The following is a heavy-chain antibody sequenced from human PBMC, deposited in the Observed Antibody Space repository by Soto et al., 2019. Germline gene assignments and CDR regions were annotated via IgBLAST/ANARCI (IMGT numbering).Heavy chain of an antibody. CDR1: GYTFTGYY. D-gene: IGHD3-3*01. CDR2: INPNSGGT. Sequence: ASVKVSCKASGYTFTGYYMHWVRQAPGQGLEWMGWINPNSGGTNYAQKFQGWVTMTRDTSISTAYMELSRLRSDDTAVYYCARSPAGIKIFGVVRGHAFDIWGQGTMVTVSS. CDR3: ARSPAGIKIFGVVRGHAFDI. V-gene: IGHV1-2*04. J-gene: IGHJ3*02.